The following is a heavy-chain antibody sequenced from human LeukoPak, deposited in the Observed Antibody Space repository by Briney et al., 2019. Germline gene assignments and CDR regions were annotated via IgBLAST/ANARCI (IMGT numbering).Heavy chain of an antibody. CDR2: IRQDGSEK. CDR3: ARDLSMGNTVLDY. CDR1: GFTFANYW. D-gene: IGHD4/OR15-4a*01. V-gene: IGHV3-7*01. Sequence: TGGSLRLSCAASGFTFANYWMSWVRQAPGKGLEWVANIRQDGSEKFYVDSVKGRFTISRDNDKSSLYLQMNSLRAEDTAVYYCARDLSMGNTVLDYWGQGILVTVSS. J-gene: IGHJ4*02.